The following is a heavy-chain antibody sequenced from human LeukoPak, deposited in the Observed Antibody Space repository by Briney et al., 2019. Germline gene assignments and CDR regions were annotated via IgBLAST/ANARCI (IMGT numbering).Heavy chain of an antibody. CDR2: IYFSGST. CDR1: GGSISSSSYY. J-gene: IGHJ4*02. CDR3: ARQDIVLMVYATETIYFDY. Sequence: SSETLSLTCTVSGGSISSSSYYWGWIRQPPGKGLEWIGTIYFSGSTYYNPSLKSRVTISEDTSKNQFSLKLSSVTAADTAVYYCARQDIVLMVYATETIYFDYWGQGTLVTVSS. D-gene: IGHD2-8*01. V-gene: IGHV4-39*01.